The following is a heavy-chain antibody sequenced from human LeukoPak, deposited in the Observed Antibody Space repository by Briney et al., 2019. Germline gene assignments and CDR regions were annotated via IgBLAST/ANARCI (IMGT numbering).Heavy chain of an antibody. CDR3: ARDRIPSYYDILTGYLSDAFDI. Sequence: PSETLSLTCTVSGGSISSGSYYWSWIRQPAGKGLEWIGRIYTSGSTNYNPSLKSRVTISVDTSKNQFSLKLSSVTAADTAVYYCARDRIPSYYDILTGYLSDAFDIWGQGTMVTVSS. CDR2: IYTSGST. CDR1: GGSISSGSYY. D-gene: IGHD3-9*01. V-gene: IGHV4-61*02. J-gene: IGHJ3*02.